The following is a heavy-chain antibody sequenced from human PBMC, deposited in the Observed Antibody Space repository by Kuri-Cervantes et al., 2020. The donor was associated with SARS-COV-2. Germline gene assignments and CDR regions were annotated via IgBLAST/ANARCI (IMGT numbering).Heavy chain of an antibody. Sequence: GESLKISCAASGFTFSSYAMSWARQAPGKGLEWVSAISGSGGSTYYADSVKGRFTISRDNSKNTLYLQMNSLRAEDTAVYYCAKRTSTGEYSIPSGPLDYWGQGTLVTVSS. J-gene: IGHJ4*02. CDR1: GFTFSSYA. CDR2: ISGSGGST. V-gene: IGHV3-23*01. D-gene: IGHD6-6*01. CDR3: AKRTSTGEYSIPSGPLDY.